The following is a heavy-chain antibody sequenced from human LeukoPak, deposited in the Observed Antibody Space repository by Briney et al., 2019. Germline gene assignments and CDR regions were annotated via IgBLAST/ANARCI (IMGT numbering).Heavy chain of an antibody. CDR2: INPSGGST. D-gene: IGHD5-12*01. Sequence: ASVKVSCKASGYTFTSYYMHWVRQAPGQGLEWMGIINPSGGSTSYAQKFQGRVTMTRDMSTSTVYMELSSLRSEDTAVYYCARDPLQYSDYFDGGYYYYMDVWGKGTTVTVSS. CDR1: GYTFTSYY. V-gene: IGHV1-46*01. J-gene: IGHJ6*03. CDR3: ARDPLQYSDYFDGGYYYYMDV.